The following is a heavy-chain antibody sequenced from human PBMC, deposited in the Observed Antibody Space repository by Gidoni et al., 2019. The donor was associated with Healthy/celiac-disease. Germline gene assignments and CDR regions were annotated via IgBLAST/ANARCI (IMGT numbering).Heavy chain of an antibody. CDR3: ARGSDFWSGYALGVFDY. Sequence: QVQLQESGPGLVKPSQTLSLTCPVSGGSISRGGYYWSWIRQHPGKGLEWIGYIYYSGSTYYNPSLKSRVTISVDTSKNQFSLKLSSVTAADTAVYYCARGSDFWSGYALGVFDYWGQGTLVTVSS. D-gene: IGHD3-3*01. CDR2: IYYSGST. J-gene: IGHJ4*02. CDR1: GGSISRGGYY. V-gene: IGHV4-31*03.